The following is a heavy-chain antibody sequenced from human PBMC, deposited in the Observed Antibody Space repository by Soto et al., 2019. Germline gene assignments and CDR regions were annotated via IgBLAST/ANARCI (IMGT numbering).Heavy chain of an antibody. V-gene: IGHV4-34*01. CDR2: INHSGST. CDR1: GGSFSGYY. CDR3: ARGLIRRLWFGDRYYGMDV. Sequence: SETLSLTCAVYGGSFSGYYWSWIRQPPGKGLEWIGEINHSGSTNYNPSLKSRVTISVDTSKNQFSLKLSSVTAADTAVYYCARGLIRRLWFGDRYYGMDVWGQGTTVTV. J-gene: IGHJ6*02. D-gene: IGHD3-10*01.